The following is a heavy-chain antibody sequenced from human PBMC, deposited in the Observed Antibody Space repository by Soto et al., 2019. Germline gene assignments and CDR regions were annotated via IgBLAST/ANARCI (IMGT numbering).Heavy chain of an antibody. D-gene: IGHD7-27*01. Sequence: QVHLVQSATEVKRPGASVKVSCQTSGFTFTSHAIQWVRQAPGQRPEWLGWINAGNGNTKYSRRFQGRITITRDTAASTAYMELDSLTSEDTALFYCARAPIYPKWGVTMFDYWGQGTLVTVSS. J-gene: IGHJ4*02. CDR1: GFTFTSHA. CDR3: ARAPIYPKWGVTMFDY. V-gene: IGHV1-3*01. CDR2: INAGNGNT.